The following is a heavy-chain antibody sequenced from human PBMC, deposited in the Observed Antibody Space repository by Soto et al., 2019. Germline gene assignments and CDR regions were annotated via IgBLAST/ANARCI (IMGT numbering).Heavy chain of an antibody. Sequence: QITLKESGPTLVKPTQTLTLTCTFSGFSLSTSGVGVGWIRQPPGKALEWLALIYWDDDKRYSPSLRSKLTITKEPSQNQVVPKKTHMDPVEQATYFCAHRPLYYCSARKAFLLGYWGQGTLVTVSS. CDR2: IYWDDDK. CDR1: GFSLSTSGVG. V-gene: IGHV2-5*02. J-gene: IGHJ4*02. CDR3: AHRPLYYCSARKAFLLGY. D-gene: IGHD3-10*01.